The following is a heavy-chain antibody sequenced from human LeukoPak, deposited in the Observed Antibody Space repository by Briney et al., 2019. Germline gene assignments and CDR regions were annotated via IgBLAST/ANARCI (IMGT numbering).Heavy chain of an antibody. D-gene: IGHD1-26*01. Sequence: GGSLRLSCKASGFTFKNSALSWIRQAPGKGLEWVSSISSSGSGTYYAESVQGRFSVSRDNSNNTLYLQMSGLRADDTAVYFCAKDPQASRWFDRWGQGTPVTVSS. CDR1: GFTFKNSA. CDR2: ISSSGSGT. CDR3: AKDPQASRWFDR. J-gene: IGHJ5*02. V-gene: IGHV3-23*01.